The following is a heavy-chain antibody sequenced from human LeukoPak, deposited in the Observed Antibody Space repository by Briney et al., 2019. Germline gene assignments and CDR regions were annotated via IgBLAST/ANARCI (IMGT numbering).Heavy chain of an antibody. D-gene: IGHD1-26*01. CDR2: IYYSGST. V-gene: IGHV4-59*01. CDR3: ARGEENHYYYGMDV. Sequence: SETLSLTCTVSGGSISSYYWSWIRQPPGKGLEWIGHIYYSGSTNYNPSLKSRVTISVDTSKNQFSLKLSSVTAADTAVYYCARGEENHYYYGMDVWGQGTTVTVSS. CDR1: GGSISSYY. J-gene: IGHJ6*02.